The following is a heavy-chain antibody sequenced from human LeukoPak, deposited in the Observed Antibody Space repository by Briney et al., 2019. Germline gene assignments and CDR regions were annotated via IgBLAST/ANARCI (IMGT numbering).Heavy chain of an antibody. CDR3: ARDRDYGAGSYYDY. CDR2: IKQDGSEK. Sequence: PGGSLRLSCAASGFTFSNYWMTWVRQAPGKGLEWVANIKQDGSEKYYVDSVKGRFTISRDNAKNSLYLQLNSLRAEDTAVYYCARDRDYGAGSYYDYWGQGTLVTVSS. CDR1: GFTFSNYW. J-gene: IGHJ4*02. D-gene: IGHD3-10*01. V-gene: IGHV3-7*04.